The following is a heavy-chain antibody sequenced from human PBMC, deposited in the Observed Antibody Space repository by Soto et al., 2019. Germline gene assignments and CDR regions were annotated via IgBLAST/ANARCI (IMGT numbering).Heavy chain of an antibody. CDR1: GFTVSSNY. CDR2: IYSGGST. Sequence: EVQLVESGGGLIQPGGSLRLSCAASGFTVSSNYMSWVRQAPGKGLEWVSVIYSGGSTCYADSVKGRFTISRDNSKNTRYRQMNSLRAEDTAVYYCASLRIPYYYYGMDVWGQGTTVTVSS. V-gene: IGHV3-53*01. D-gene: IGHD2-21*01. J-gene: IGHJ6*02. CDR3: ASLRIPYYYYGMDV.